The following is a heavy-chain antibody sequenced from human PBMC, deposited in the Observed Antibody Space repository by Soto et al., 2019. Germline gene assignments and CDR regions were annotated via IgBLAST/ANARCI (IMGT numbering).Heavy chain of an antibody. Sequence: GGSLRLSCAASGFTFSSYSMHWVRQAPGKGLEWVSSIGTRSDIYYADSVKGRFTISRDNAKNSLSLQMNSMTAEDTAVYYCAREETAWPLAYGLDVWGQGTTVTVSS. CDR2: IGTRSDI. CDR1: GFTFSSYS. V-gene: IGHV3-21*01. D-gene: IGHD2-21*02. CDR3: AREETAWPLAYGLDV. J-gene: IGHJ6*02.